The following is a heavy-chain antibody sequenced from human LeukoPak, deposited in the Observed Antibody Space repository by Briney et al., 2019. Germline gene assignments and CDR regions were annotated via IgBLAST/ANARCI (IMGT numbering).Heavy chain of an antibody. V-gene: IGHV3-30*02. D-gene: IGHD3-3*01. CDR3: AKEIYDFWSGYYFDY. CDR1: GFTFSSYG. J-gene: IGHJ4*02. Sequence: PGGSLRLSCAASGFTFSSYGMHWVRQAPGKGLEWVAFIRYDGSNKYYADSVKGRFTISRDNSKNTLYLQMNSLRAEDTAVYYCAKEIYDFWSGYYFDYWGQGTLVTVSS. CDR2: IRYDGSNK.